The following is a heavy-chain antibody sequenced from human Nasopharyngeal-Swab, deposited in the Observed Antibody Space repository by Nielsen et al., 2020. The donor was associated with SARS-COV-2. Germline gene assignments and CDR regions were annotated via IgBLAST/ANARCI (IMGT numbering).Heavy chain of an antibody. CDR1: GFTFSSYS. J-gene: IGHJ6*02. D-gene: IGHD4-17*01. CDR3: ARDYGDYYYYGMDV. V-gene: IGHV3-21*01. CDR2: ISSSSSYI. Sequence: GESLKISCAASGFTFSSYSMNWVRQAPGKGLEWVSSISSSSSYIYYADSVKGRFTISRDNAKNSLYLQMNSLRAEDTAVYYCARDYGDYYYYGMDVWGQGTTVTVS.